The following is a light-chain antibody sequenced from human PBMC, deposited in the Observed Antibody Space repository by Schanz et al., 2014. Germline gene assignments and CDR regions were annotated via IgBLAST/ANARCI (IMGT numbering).Light chain of an antibody. CDR3: QSYDSSLSGYVV. Sequence: QSVLTQPPSVSGAPGQRVIISCTGSSSNIGAGYAVHWYQQLPGTAPKLLIYGNNNRPSGVPDRFSGSKSGTAASLAITGVQAEDEAHYYCQSYDSSLSGYVVFGGGTKLTVL. V-gene: IGLV1-40*01. CDR2: GNN. CDR1: SSNIGAGYA. J-gene: IGLJ2*01.